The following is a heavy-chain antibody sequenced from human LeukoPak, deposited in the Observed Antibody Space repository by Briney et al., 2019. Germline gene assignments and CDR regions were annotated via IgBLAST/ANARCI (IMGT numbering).Heavy chain of an antibody. CDR3: ARIPHRVPHNWFDP. J-gene: IGHJ5*02. D-gene: IGHD2-2*01. Sequence: ASVKVSCKASGYTFTSYDINWVRQAAGQGLEWMGWMSPHSANAGYAQKFQGRVTMTRDTSISTAYMELSSLRSDDTAVYYCARIPHRVPHNWFDPWGQGTLVTVSS. CDR1: GYTFTSYD. V-gene: IGHV1-8*01. CDR2: MSPHSANA.